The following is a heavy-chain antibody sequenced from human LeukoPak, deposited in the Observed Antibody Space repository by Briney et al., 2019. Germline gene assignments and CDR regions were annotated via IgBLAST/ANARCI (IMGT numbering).Heavy chain of an antibody. Sequence: SVKVSCKASGGTFSRYAISWVRQAPGQGLEWMGGITPMFGTANYAQKFQGRVTITAHESSGTAYMELSSLRSEDTAVYYCARDASIYDNSAYYYLWWGQGTLVTVSS. CDR1: GGTFSRYA. CDR3: ARDASIYDNSAYYYLW. V-gene: IGHV1-69*13. D-gene: IGHD3-22*01. CDR2: ITPMFGTA. J-gene: IGHJ4*02.